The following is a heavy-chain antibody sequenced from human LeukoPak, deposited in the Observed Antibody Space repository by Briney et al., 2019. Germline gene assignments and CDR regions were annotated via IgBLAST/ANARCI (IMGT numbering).Heavy chain of an antibody. J-gene: IGHJ3*02. CDR3: ARVGDSSGYYLAASDI. V-gene: IGHV3-48*01. CDR2: ISSSSSTI. CDR1: GFTFSSYS. D-gene: IGHD3-22*01. Sequence: GGSLRLSCAASGFTFSSYSMNWVRQAPGKGLEWVSYISSSSSTIYYADSVKGRFTISRDNAKNSLYLQMNSLRAEDTAVYYCARVGDSSGYYLAASDIWGQGTVVTVSS.